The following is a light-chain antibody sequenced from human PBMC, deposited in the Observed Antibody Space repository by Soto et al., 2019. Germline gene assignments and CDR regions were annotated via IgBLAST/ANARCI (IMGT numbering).Light chain of an antibody. CDR1: QSVSSSY. J-gene: IGKJ2*01. V-gene: IGKV3-20*01. CDR3: QQYGGSALYT. Sequence: EIVLTQSPGTMSLSPGERATLSCRASQSVSSSYLAWYQHKPGQAPRLLIYGASSRATGIPDMFSGSGSGPDFTLTTSRLEPEDFAVFYCQQYGGSALYTFGQGTKLEIK. CDR2: GAS.